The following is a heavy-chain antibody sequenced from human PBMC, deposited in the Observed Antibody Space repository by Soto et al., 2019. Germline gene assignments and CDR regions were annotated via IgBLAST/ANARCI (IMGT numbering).Heavy chain of an antibody. D-gene: IGHD1-26*01. Sequence: QITLKESGPTLVKPTQTLTLTCTFSGFSLPTDRVGVGWIRQPPGKALEWLAVIYWDDTKTYRPSLKSRLTITKDTPQNQVALTMPDMDPVDTATYYCAHAYGGRSLYWGQGTLVTVSS. CDR3: AHAYGGRSLY. J-gene: IGHJ4*02. V-gene: IGHV2-5*02. CDR1: GFSLPTDRVG. CDR2: IYWDDTK.